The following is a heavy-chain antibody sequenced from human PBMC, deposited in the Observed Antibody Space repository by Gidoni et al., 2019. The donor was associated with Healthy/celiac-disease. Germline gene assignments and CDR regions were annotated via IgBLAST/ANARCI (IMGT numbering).Heavy chain of an antibody. J-gene: IGHJ4*02. V-gene: IGHV4-59*01. CDR3: ARTLPKLRFLEWYFDY. CDR1: GGSISSYY. D-gene: IGHD3-3*01. Sequence: QVQLQESGPGLVKPSETLSLTCTVSGGSISSYYWSWIRQPPGKGLEWIGYIYYSGSTNYNPSLKSRVTISVDTSKNQFSLKLSSVTAADTAVYYCARTLPKLRFLEWYFDYWGQGTLVTVSS. CDR2: IYYSGST.